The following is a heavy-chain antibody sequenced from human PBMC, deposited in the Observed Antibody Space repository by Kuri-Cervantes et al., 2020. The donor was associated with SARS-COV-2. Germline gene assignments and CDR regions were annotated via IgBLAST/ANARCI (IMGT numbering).Heavy chain of an antibody. CDR2: IHLGDSDT. V-gene: IGHV5-51*01. D-gene: IGHD4-17*01. CDR1: GYSFTSYW. J-gene: IGHJ6*02. Sequence: SLKISCKGSGYSFTSYWIGWVRQMPGKGLEWMGIIHLGDSDTRYSPSFQGQVTISADKSISTAYLQWSSLKASDTAMYYCARQSRGATATVTTDYYYYGMDVWGQGTTVTVSS. CDR3: ARQSRGATATVTTDYYYYGMDV.